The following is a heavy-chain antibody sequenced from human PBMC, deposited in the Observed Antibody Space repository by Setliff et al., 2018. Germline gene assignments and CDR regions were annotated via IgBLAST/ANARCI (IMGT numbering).Heavy chain of an antibody. CDR3: GRAGVAAADRKGLLDH. V-gene: IGHV1-18*01. CDR2: IGAYTGNT. D-gene: IGHD6-13*01. Sequence: VKVSCKASGYTFTDFGISWVRQAPGQGLEWMGWIGAYTGNTNYAQKFQGRVTMTSDTSTSTVYLDLSGLTSEDTAVYYCGRAGVAAADRKGLLDHWGQGALVTVSS. CDR1: GYTFTDFG. J-gene: IGHJ4*02.